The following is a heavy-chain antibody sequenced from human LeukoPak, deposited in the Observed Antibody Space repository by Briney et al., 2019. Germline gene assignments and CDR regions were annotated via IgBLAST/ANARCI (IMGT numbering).Heavy chain of an antibody. J-gene: IGHJ4*02. CDR1: GFTFSSYA. D-gene: IGHD1-26*01. V-gene: IGHV3-53*01. CDR2: IYSGGST. Sequence: GGSLRLSCAASGFTFSSYAMSWVCQAPGKGLEWVSVIYSGGSTYYADSVKGRFTISRDNSKNTLYLQMNSLRAEDTAVYYCARGVGSGSRLRAGDYWGQGTLVTVSS. CDR3: ARGVGSGSRLRAGDY.